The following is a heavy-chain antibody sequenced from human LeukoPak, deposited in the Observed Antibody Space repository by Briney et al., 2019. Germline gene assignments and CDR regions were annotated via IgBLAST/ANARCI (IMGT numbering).Heavy chain of an antibody. Sequence: SETLSLTCTVSGGSISSYYWSWIRQPAGKGLEWIGRIYTSGSINYNPSLKSRVTMSVDTSKNQFYLKLSSVTAADTAIYYCARLGGATSPFGYWGQGTLVTVSS. V-gene: IGHV4-4*07. CDR1: GGSISSYY. CDR3: ARLGGATSPFGY. J-gene: IGHJ4*02. D-gene: IGHD1-26*01. CDR2: IYTSGSI.